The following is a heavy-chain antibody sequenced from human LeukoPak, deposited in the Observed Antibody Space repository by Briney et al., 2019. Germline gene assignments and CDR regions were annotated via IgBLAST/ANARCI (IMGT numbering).Heavy chain of an antibody. Sequence: PGGSLRLSCAASGFTFSSYWMSWVRQAPRKGLEWVANIKQDGSDKSYVDSVRGRFTVARDTAKNLLYLQMNSLRVEDTAVYYCARNGFVWASGIDYGWFDSWGQGTLVTVSS. CDR3: ARNGFVWASGIDYGWFDS. D-gene: IGHD4-17*01. J-gene: IGHJ5*01. CDR2: IKQDGSDK. V-gene: IGHV3-7*05. CDR1: GFTFSSYW.